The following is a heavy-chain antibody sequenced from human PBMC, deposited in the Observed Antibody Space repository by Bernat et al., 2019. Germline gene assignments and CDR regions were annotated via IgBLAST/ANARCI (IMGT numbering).Heavy chain of an antibody. V-gene: IGHV3-48*03. CDR2: ISSSGSTI. CDR1: GFTFSSYE. CDR3: ARQPYYDFWSGWERYYYYYYGMDV. D-gene: IGHD3-3*01. J-gene: IGHJ6*02. Sequence: EVQLVESGGGLVQPGGSLRLSCAASGFTFSSYEMNWVRQAPGKGLEWVSYISSSGSTIYYADSVKGRFTISRDNAKNSLYLQMNSLRAEDTAVYYCARQPYYDFWSGWERYYYYYYGMDVWGQGTMVTVSS.